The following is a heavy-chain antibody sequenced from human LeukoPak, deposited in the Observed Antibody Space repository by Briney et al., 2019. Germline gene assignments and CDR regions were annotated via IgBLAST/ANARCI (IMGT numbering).Heavy chain of an antibody. D-gene: IGHD3-22*01. J-gene: IGHJ4*02. Sequence: PGGSLRLSCAASGFTFSSYAMSWVRQAPGKGLEWVSAISGSGGSTYYADSVKGRFTISRDNSKNTLYLQMNSLRAEDTAVYYCAKDTSVDSSGYYYVPLDYWGQGTLVTVSS. CDR1: GFTFSSYA. CDR2: ISGSGGST. V-gene: IGHV3-23*01. CDR3: AKDTSVDSSGYYYVPLDY.